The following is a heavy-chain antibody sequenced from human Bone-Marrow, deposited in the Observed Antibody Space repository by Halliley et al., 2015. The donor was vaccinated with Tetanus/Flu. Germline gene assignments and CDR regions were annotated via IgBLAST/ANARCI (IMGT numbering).Heavy chain of an antibody. CDR2: ISYDGGNK. V-gene: IGHV3-30-3*01. CDR3: ARGKVGDPTWIELGGAGGDYFDP. D-gene: IGHD5-12*01. CDR1: GFAFSTYV. Sequence: SLRLSCAASGFAFSTYVLHWVRQAPGKGLEWVAVISYDGGNKYYADSVRGRFSISRDNSKNTLYLQMTSLRPEDTAVYYCARGKVGDPTWIELGGAGGDYFDPWGQGTLVTVSS. J-gene: IGHJ5*02.